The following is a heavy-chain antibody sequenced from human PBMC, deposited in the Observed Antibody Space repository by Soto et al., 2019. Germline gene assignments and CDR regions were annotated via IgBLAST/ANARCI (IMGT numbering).Heavy chain of an antibody. D-gene: IGHD3-10*01. V-gene: IGHV3-66*01. CDR2: IYSGGST. CDR3: ARCYPMVRGAPYYFDY. Sequence: GGSLRLSCAASGFTVSSNYMSWVRQAPGKGLEWVSVIYSGGSTYYADSVKGRFTISRDNSKNTLYLQMNSLRAEDTAVYYCARCYPMVRGAPYYFDYWGQGTLVTVSS. J-gene: IGHJ4*02. CDR1: GFTVSSNY.